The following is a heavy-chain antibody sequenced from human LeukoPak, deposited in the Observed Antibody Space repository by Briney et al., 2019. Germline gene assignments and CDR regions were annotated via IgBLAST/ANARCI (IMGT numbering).Heavy chain of an antibody. CDR1: GFTFSSYA. Sequence: GGSLRLSCAASGFTFSSYAMSWVRQAPGKGLEWVPAISGSGGSTYYADSVKGRFTISRDNSKNTLYLQMNSLRAEDTAVYYCAKGQDQYYYYGMDVWGQGTTVTVSS. CDR2: ISGSGGST. V-gene: IGHV3-23*01. CDR3: AKGQDQYYYYGMDV. J-gene: IGHJ6*02.